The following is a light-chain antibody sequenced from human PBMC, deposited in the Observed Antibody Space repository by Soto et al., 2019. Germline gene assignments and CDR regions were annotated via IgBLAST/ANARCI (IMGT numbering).Light chain of an antibody. CDR3: QQYNSYSPT. CDR2: KAS. V-gene: IGKV1-5*03. J-gene: IGKJ1*01. CDR1: QTISSW. Sequence: DIQMTQSPSTLSGSVGDRVTITCRASQTISSWLAWYQQKPGKAPKLLIYKASTLKSGVPSRFSGSGSGTEFTLTISSLQPDDFATYYCQQYNSYSPTFGQGTKVEI.